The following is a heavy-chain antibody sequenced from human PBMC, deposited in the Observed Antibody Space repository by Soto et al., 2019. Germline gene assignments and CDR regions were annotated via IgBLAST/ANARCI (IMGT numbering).Heavy chain of an antibody. CDR1: GFTFDDYT. CDR3: AKDLPERKYGSGSYPHDYGMDV. D-gene: IGHD3-10*01. Sequence: GGSLRLSCAASGFTFDDYTMHWVRQAPGKGLEWVSLISWDGGSTYYADSVKGRFTISRENSKNSLYLQMNSLRTEDTALYYCAKDLPERKYGSGSYPHDYGMDVWGQGTTVTVSS. CDR2: ISWDGGST. V-gene: IGHV3-43*01. J-gene: IGHJ6*02.